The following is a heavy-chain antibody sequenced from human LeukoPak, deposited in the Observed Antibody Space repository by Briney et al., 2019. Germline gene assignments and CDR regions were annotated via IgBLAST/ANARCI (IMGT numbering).Heavy chain of an antibody. J-gene: IGHJ4*02. V-gene: IGHV4-34*01. CDR2: INHSGST. Sequence: SETLSLTCAVYGGSFSGYYWSWIRQPPGKGLEWIGEINHSGSTNYNPSLKSRVSISVDTSKNQFSLRLSSVTAADTAVYFCARGRPAAIWGQGALVTVSS. CDR1: GGSFSGYY. D-gene: IGHD2-2*01. CDR3: ARGRPAAI.